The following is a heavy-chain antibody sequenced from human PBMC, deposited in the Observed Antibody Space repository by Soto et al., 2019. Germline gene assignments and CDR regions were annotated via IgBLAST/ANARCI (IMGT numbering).Heavy chain of an antibody. V-gene: IGHV3-23*01. Sequence: GGSLRLSCAASGFTFGSYAMIWVRQAPGKGLGWVSTISSSGDSTYYADSVKGRFTVSRDNSMNTLYMQMNSLRAEDTAVYYGAKSPTALSYGFAPWGHGTLVTVSS. CDR2: ISSSGDST. J-gene: IGHJ5*02. D-gene: IGHD5-18*01. CDR3: AKSPTALSYGFAP. CDR1: GFTFGSYA.